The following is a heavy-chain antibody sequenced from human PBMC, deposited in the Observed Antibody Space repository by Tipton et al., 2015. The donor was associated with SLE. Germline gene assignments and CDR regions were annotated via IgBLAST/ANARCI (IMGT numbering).Heavy chain of an antibody. Sequence: TLSLTCSVSGDSISSYFWSWIRQPPGKGLEWIGHIYYSGSTNYNPSLKSRVTMSVDTSKNQFSLRLRSVTAVDTAVYYCAGYTNDFFGPWGQGTLVTVSS. V-gene: IGHV4-59*01. J-gene: IGHJ4*02. D-gene: IGHD4-11*01. CDR1: GDSISSYF. CDR2: IYYSGST. CDR3: AGYTNDFFGP.